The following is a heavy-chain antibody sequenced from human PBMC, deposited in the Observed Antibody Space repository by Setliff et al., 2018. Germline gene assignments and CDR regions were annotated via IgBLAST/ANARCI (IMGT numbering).Heavy chain of an antibody. CDR3: VCEYTSGWYRPDYYFDY. V-gene: IGHV3-30*07. Sequence: LRLSCAASGFTFSNYAIHWVRQAPGKGLEWVAVISNDGSNKFYADSVKGRFTVSRDISRNTLYLQMDSLRADDTAVYYCVCEYTSGWYRPDYYFDYWGQGILVTVSS. J-gene: IGHJ4*02. CDR2: ISNDGSNK. CDR1: GFTFSNYA. D-gene: IGHD6-19*01.